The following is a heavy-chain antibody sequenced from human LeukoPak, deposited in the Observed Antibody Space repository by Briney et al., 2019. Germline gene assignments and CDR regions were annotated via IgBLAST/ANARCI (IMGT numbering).Heavy chain of an antibody. V-gene: IGHV3-30*03. Sequence: PGGSLRLSCAASGFTFSSYGMHWVRQAPGKGLEWVAVISYDGSNKYYADSVKGRFTISRDNSKNTLYLQMNSLRAEDTAVYYCARRFGATYAFDIWGQGTMVTVSS. CDR3: ARRFGATYAFDI. J-gene: IGHJ3*02. CDR2: ISYDGSNK. CDR1: GFTFSSYG. D-gene: IGHD1-26*01.